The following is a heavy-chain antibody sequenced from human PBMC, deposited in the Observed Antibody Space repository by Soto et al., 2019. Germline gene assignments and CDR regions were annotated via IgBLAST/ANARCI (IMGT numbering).Heavy chain of an antibody. J-gene: IGHJ3*02. CDR2: ISSSSSYI. D-gene: IGHD3-16*01. Sequence: EVQLVESGGGLVKPGGSLRLSCAASGFTFSSYSMNWVRQAPGKGLEWVSSISSSSSYIYYADSVKGRFTISRDNAKNSLYLQMNSLRAEDTAVYYCARLSRPSNDYIWGSYRADDAFDIWGQGTMVTVSS. V-gene: IGHV3-21*01. CDR3: ARLSRPSNDYIWGSYRADDAFDI. CDR1: GFTFSSYS.